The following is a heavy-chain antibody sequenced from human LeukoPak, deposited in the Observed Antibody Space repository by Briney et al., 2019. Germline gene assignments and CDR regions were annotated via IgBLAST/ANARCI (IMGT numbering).Heavy chain of an antibody. CDR2: INPNSGGT. CDR3: ARGKLLSAFDI. J-gene: IGHJ3*02. V-gene: IGHV1-2*02. CDR1: GYTFTGYY. Sequence: ASVKVSCKACGYTFTGYYMHWVRQAPGQGLEWMGWINPNSGGTNYAPKFQGRVTMTRDRYISTAYMELSRLRSDDTAVYYCARGKLLSAFDISGQGPMVTVSS. D-gene: IGHD2/OR15-2a*01.